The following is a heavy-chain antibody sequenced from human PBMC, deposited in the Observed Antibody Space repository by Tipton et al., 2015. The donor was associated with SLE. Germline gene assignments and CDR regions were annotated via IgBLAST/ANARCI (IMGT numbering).Heavy chain of an antibody. J-gene: IGHJ4*02. Sequence: TLSLTCTVSGGPISSGGYYWSWIRRHPGKGLEWIGYMYYSGSTYYNPSLKSRVSISVDTSKNQFSLKLSSLTAADTAVYYCARGGVGGYDYFDYWGQGTLVTVSS. V-gene: IGHV4-31*03. CDR3: ARGGVGGYDYFDY. D-gene: IGHD5-12*01. CDR2: MYYSGST. CDR1: GGPISSGGYY.